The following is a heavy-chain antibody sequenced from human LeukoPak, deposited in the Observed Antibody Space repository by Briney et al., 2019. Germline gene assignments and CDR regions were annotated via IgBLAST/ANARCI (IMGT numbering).Heavy chain of an antibody. J-gene: IGHJ4*02. CDR1: GFTFSHYS. D-gene: IGHD3-22*01. CDR3: ARGHPSGYHNSGYTFDY. V-gene: IGHV3-21*01. Sequence: GGSLRLSCVASGFTFSHYSMNWVRQAPGKGLEWVSSISSTSSYIYYADSVKGRFTVSRDNAKNSLYLHMNSLRAEDTAMYYCARGHPSGYHNSGYTFDYWGQGTLVTVSS. CDR2: ISSTSSYI.